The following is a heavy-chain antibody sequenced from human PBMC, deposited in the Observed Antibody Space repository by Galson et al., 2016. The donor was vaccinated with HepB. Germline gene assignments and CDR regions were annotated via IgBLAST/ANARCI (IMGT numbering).Heavy chain of an antibody. CDR3: ATEGLIGGTYSYFQH. V-gene: IGHV3-33*01. J-gene: IGHJ1*01. CDR1: GFNFPTSG. D-gene: IGHD1-26*01. Sequence: SLRLSCAASGFNFPTSGMHWVRQAPGKGLAWVAIIWSDENNRYYADSVKGRFTISRDISKNTVFLEMNSLRAEDTAVYFCATEGLIGGTYSYFQHWGPGTLVTVSP. CDR2: IWSDENNR.